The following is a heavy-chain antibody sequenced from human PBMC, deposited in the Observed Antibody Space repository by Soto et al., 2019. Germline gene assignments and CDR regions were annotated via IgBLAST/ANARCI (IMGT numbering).Heavy chain of an antibody. J-gene: IGHJ4*02. D-gene: IGHD3-22*01. V-gene: IGHV3-53*04. CDR3: TSGMSVSSAPLY. CDR1: GFTVSSNY. Sequence: EVQLVESGGGLVQPGGSLRLSCAASGFTVSSNYMSWVRQAPGKGLEWLSVIYTDDSTYYADSVKGRFTISRHNSKNTLYLQMNSLRAEDTAAYYCTSGMSVSSAPLYWGQGTLVTVSS. CDR2: IYTDDST.